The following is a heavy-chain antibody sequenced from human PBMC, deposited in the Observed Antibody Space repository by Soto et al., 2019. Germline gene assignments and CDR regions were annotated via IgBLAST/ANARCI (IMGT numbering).Heavy chain of an antibody. V-gene: IGHV5-51*01. J-gene: IGHJ5*02. CDR3: TRKDKSGYFNWFDP. CDR1: GYRLTSYW. Sequence: GGSLKLSCRTSGYRLTSYWIAWVRQMPGKGLEWIGIIFPSDSDTRYSASFQGRVTISADRSTSTVFLQWASLKPSDTAVYFCTRKDKSGYFNWFDPWGQGTLVTVSS. D-gene: IGHD3-22*01. CDR2: IFPSDSDT.